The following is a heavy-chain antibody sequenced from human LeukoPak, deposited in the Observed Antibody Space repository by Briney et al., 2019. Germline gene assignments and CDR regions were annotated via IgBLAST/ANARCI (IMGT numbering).Heavy chain of an antibody. CDR3: ARDSYYGSGSYYKGDY. CDR1: GGTFSSYA. D-gene: IGHD3-10*01. V-gene: IGHV1-69*13. J-gene: IGHJ4*02. CDR2: IIPIFGTA. Sequence: ASVKVSCKASGGTFSSYAISWVRHAPGQGLEWMGGIIPIFGTANYAQKFQGRVTITADESTSTAYMELSSLRSEDTAVYYCARDSYYGSGSYYKGDYWGQGTLVTVSS.